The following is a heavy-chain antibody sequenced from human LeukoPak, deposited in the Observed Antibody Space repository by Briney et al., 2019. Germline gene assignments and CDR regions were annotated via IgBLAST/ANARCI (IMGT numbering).Heavy chain of an antibody. Sequence: ASVKVSCKASGYTFIIYGISWVRQAPGQGLELMGRISTNNGNTNYAQKLQGRVTMTADTSTSTAYMELGSLRSDDTAVYYCARDLDNRNDLYYLDWWGQGTLVTVSS. CDR1: GYTFIIYG. V-gene: IGHV1-18*01. D-gene: IGHD1-20*01. CDR2: ISTNNGNT. CDR3: ARDLDNRNDLYYLDW. J-gene: IGHJ4*02.